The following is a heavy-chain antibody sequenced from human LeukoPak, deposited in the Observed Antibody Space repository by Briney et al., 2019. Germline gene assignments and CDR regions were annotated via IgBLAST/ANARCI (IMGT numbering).Heavy chain of an antibody. CDR3: AREPPVGYYYDSSGYYYDY. J-gene: IGHJ4*02. Sequence: PSETLSLTCTVSGGSISSSSYYWGWIRQPPGKGLEWIGSIYYSGSTYYNPSLKSRVTISVDTSKNQFSLKLSSVTAADTAVYYCAREPPVGYYYDSSGYYYDYWGQGTLVTVSS. CDR1: GGSISSSSYY. CDR2: IYYSGST. D-gene: IGHD3-22*01. V-gene: IGHV4-39*07.